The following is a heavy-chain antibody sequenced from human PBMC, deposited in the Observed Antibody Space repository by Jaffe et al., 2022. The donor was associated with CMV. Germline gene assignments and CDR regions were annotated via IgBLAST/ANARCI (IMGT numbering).Heavy chain of an antibody. Sequence: EVQLLESGGGLVQPGGSLRLSCAASGFTFNTYAMTWVRQAPGKGLEWVSTISGSGSNTYFADSVKGRFTISRDNSKNTLHLQMNNLRAEDTAVYYCAKGDTVTENWFGPWGQGTLVTVSS. V-gene: IGHV3-23*01. CDR3: AKGDTVTENWFGP. J-gene: IGHJ5*02. CDR1: GFTFNTYA. D-gene: IGHD4-17*01. CDR2: ISGSGSNT.